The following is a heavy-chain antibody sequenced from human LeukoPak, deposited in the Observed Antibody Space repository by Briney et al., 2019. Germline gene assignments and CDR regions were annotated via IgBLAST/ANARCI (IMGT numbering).Heavy chain of an antibody. CDR2: INHSGST. D-gene: IGHD3-22*01. CDR1: GGSFSGYY. CDR3: ARVLNYYDSSGYSVYYFDY. Sequence: SETLSLTCAVYGGSFSGYYWSWIRQPPGKGLEWIGEINHSGSTNYNPSLKSRVTISVDTSKNQFSLKLSSVTAADTAVYYCARVLNYYDSSGYSVYYFDYWGQGTLVTVSS. V-gene: IGHV4-34*01. J-gene: IGHJ4*02.